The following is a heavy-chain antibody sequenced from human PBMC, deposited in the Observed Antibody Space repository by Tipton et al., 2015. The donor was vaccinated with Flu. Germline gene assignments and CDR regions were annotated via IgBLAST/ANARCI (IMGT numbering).Heavy chain of an antibody. V-gene: IGHV4-39*07. D-gene: IGHD3-16*01. CDR3: AKVLFGWVES. Sequence: LRLSCTVSGGSISSSSHYWGWIRQAPGRGLEWVGSIYYTGYPYYNSSLKSRLAMSINTSKKQFSLRLSSVTAADTAVYYCAKVLFGWVESWAQGTPVTVSS. CDR2: IYYTGYP. CDR1: GGSISSSSHY. J-gene: IGHJ5*01.